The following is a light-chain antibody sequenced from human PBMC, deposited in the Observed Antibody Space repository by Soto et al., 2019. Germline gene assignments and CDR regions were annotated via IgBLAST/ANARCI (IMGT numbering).Light chain of an antibody. CDR1: QSISSW. CDR2: KAS. Sequence: DIQMTQSPSTLSASVGDRVTITCRASQSISSWLAWYQQKPGKAPKPLIYKASSLESGVPSRFSGSGSGTEFTLTISSLQPDDFATYYCQQYNSYSPATFGQGTKVEIK. V-gene: IGKV1-5*03. CDR3: QQYNSYSPAT. J-gene: IGKJ1*01.